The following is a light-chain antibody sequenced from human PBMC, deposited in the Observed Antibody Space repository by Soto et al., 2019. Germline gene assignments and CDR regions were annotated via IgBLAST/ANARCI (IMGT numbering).Light chain of an antibody. V-gene: IGKV1-5*01. CDR2: DAS. CDR3: QQYNSCSEP. J-gene: IGKJ1*01. Sequence: DIQMTQSPSTLSASVGDRVTITCRASQSISSWLAWYQQKPGKAPKLLIYDASSLESGVPSRFSGSGSGTECTLTISSLQPDDFATYYCQQYNSCSEPFGQGTKVEIK. CDR1: QSISSW.